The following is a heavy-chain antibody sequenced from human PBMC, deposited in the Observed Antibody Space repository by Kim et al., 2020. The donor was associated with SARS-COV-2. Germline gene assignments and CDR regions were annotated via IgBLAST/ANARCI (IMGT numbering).Heavy chain of an antibody. Sequence: ADSVKGRFTISRDNSKNTLYLQMNSLRAEDTAVYYCARLYYYDSSGYLGWFDPWGQGTLVTVSS. J-gene: IGHJ5*02. D-gene: IGHD3-22*01. CDR3: ARLYYYDSSGYLGWFDP. V-gene: IGHV3-23*01.